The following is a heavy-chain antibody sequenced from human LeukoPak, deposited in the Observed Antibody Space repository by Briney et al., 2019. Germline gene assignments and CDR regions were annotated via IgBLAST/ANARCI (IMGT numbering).Heavy chain of an antibody. CDR2: FDPEDGET. CDR1: GYTLTELS. Sequence: GASVKVSCKVSGYTLTELSMHWVRQAPGKGLEWMGGFDPEDGETIYAQKFQGRVTMTEDTSTDTAYMELSSLRSEDTAVYYCATEDNWNYGVHHFDYWGQGTLVTVSS. CDR3: ATEDNWNYGVHHFDY. V-gene: IGHV1-24*01. J-gene: IGHJ4*02. D-gene: IGHD1-7*01.